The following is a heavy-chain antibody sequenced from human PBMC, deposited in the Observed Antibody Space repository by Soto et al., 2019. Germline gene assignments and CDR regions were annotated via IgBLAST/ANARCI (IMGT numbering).Heavy chain of an antibody. Sequence: VESLRLSYGASGFTFSSYDMHWVRQATGKGVEWVSAIGTAGDTYYPGSVKGRFTISRENAKNSLYLQMNSLRAGDTAVYYCGRGQKDPLNYYDSSGPDAFDIWGQGTMVTVSS. CDR1: GFTFSSYD. V-gene: IGHV3-13*01. CDR2: IGTAGDT. J-gene: IGHJ3*02. D-gene: IGHD3-22*01. CDR3: GRGQKDPLNYYDSSGPDAFDI.